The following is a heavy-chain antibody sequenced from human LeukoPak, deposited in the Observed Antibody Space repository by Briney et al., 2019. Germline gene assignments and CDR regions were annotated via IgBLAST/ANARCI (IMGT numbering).Heavy chain of an antibody. CDR1: GFTFSSYA. V-gene: IGHV3-30*04. CDR3: ARGKRAVAGHFDY. D-gene: IGHD6-19*01. J-gene: IGHJ4*02. Sequence: PGGSLRLSCAASGFTFSSYAMHWVRQAPGKGLEWVAVISYDGSNKYYADSVKGRFTISRDNSKNTLHLQMNSLRAEDTAVYYCARGKRAVAGHFDYWGQGTLVTVSS. CDR2: ISYDGSNK.